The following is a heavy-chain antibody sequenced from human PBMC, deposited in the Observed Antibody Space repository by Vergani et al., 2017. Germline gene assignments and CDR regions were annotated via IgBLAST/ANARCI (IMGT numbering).Heavy chain of an antibody. CDR2: ITFDGTTK. J-gene: IGHJ4*01. D-gene: IGHD6-13*01. CDR3: TKGPQQRVNVLDN. V-gene: IGHV3-30*18. CDR1: GFNFNNFG. Sequence: QLQLVESGGGVVQPGRSLRLSCAASGFNFNNFGIHWVRQAPGKGLEWVAVITFDGTTKYYADSVKGRFTISRDNSKKMLYLEMNSLRNDDTALYYCTKGPQQRVNVLDNWGQGALVTVSS.